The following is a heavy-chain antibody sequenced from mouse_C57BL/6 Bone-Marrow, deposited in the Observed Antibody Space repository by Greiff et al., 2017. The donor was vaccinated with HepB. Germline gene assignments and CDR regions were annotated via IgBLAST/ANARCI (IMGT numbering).Heavy chain of an antibody. D-gene: IGHD1-1*01. V-gene: IGHV5-4*01. Sequence: EVMLVESGGGLVKPGGSLKLSCAASGFTFSSYAMSWVRQTPEKRLEWVATISDGGSYTYYPDNVKGRFTISRDNAKNNLYLQMSHLKSEDTAMYYCARDRYYYGSNWYFDVWGTGTTVTVSS. CDR1: GFTFSSYA. J-gene: IGHJ1*03. CDR3: ARDRYYYGSNWYFDV. CDR2: ISDGGSYT.